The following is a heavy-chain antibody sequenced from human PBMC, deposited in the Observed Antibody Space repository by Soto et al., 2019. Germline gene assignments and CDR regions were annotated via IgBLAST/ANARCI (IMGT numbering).Heavy chain of an antibody. CDR3: ARDRDLYYYGSGSYYSGGMDV. CDR2: INPNSGGT. D-gene: IGHD3-10*01. Sequence: ASVKVSCKASGYTFTGYYMHWVRQAPGQGLEWMGWINPNSGGTNYAQKFQGWVTMTRDTSISTAYMELSRLRSDDTAVYYCARDRDLYYYGSGSYYSGGMDVWGQGTTVTVSS. J-gene: IGHJ6*02. V-gene: IGHV1-2*04. CDR1: GYTFTGYY.